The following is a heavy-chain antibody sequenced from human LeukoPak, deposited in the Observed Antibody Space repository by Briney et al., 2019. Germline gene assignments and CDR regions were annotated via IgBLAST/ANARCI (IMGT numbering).Heavy chain of an antibody. V-gene: IGHV3-23*01. D-gene: IGHD2-8*02. J-gene: IGHJ4*02. Sequence: GSLRLSCEASGFTFSTFAMIWVRQPPGKGLEWVSSIFPSGGEIHYADSVRGRFTISRDNSKSTLSLQMNSLRAEDTAIYYCATYRQVLLPFESWGQGTLVTVSS. CDR3: ATYRQVLLPFES. CDR1: GFTFSTFA. CDR2: IFPSGGEI.